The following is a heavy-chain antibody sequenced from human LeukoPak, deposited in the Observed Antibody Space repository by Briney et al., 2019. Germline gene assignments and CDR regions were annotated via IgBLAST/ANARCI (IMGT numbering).Heavy chain of an antibody. CDR2: THYIKTT. D-gene: IGHD3-10*01. J-gene: IGHJ4*02. CDR3: ARQRAWFGEWAFDY. V-gene: IGHV4-39*01. CDR1: DGSISSANYY. Sequence: SETLSLTCSVSDGSISSANYYWGWLRQPPGKGPEWVGSTHYIKTTFYSPSLKNRVTMSVDTSKNLFSLKLSSVTAADTAVYFCARQRAWFGEWAFDYWGQGVLVTASS.